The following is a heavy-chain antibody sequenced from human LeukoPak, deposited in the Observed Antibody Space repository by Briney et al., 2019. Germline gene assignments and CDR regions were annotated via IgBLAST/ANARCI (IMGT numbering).Heavy chain of an antibody. Sequence: GGSLRLSCAASGFTFSFFAMSWVRQTPGKGLEWVSAISGNGGRTDHADSVRGRFTISRDNSKNTLDLQMSSLRAEDTAVYYCAGYLITISSDGNFDYWGQGTLVTVSS. CDR3: AGYLITISSDGNFDY. CDR2: ISGNGGRT. V-gene: IGHV3-23*01. D-gene: IGHD3-9*01. J-gene: IGHJ4*02. CDR1: GFTFSFFA.